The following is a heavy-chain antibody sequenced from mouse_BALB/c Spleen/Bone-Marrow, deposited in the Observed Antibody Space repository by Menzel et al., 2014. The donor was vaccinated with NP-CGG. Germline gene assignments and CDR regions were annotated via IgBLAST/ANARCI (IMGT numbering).Heavy chain of an antibody. D-gene: IGHD2-14*01. Sequence: VKVVDSGPEVVRPGVSVKISCKGSGYTFTDYAMHWVKQSHAKSLEWIGVISTYNGNTNYNQKFKGKATMTVDKSSSTAYMEPARLTSEDSAIYYCAREVRAPWYAMDYWGQGTSVTVSS. CDR3: AREVRAPWYAMDY. CDR2: ISTYNGNT. J-gene: IGHJ4*01. V-gene: IGHV1-67*01. CDR1: GYTFTDYA.